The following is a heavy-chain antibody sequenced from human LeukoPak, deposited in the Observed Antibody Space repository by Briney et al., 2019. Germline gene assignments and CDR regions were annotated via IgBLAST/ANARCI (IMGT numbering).Heavy chain of an antibody. Sequence: EASVKVSCKASGYTFTSYGISWVRQAPGQGLEWMGWISAYNGETNYAQTLQGRVTMTTDTSTSTAYMELRSLRSDDTAVYYCARESSGYYYIDYWGQGTLVTVSS. CDR2: ISAYNGET. CDR1: GYTFTSYG. J-gene: IGHJ4*02. D-gene: IGHD3-22*01. V-gene: IGHV1-18*01. CDR3: ARESSGYYYIDY.